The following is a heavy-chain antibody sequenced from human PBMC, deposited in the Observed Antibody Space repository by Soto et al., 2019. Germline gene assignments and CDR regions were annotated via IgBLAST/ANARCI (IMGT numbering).Heavy chain of an antibody. CDR2: IDPSDSQT. Sequence: ESLKISCKGSGYSFAGYWITWVRQKPGKGLEWMGRIDPSDSQTYYSPSFRGHVTISVTKSITTVFLQWSSLRASDTAMYYCARQIYDSDTGPNFQYYFDTWGQGTPVTVSS. D-gene: IGHD3-22*01. J-gene: IGHJ4*02. CDR3: ARQIYDSDTGPNFQYYFDT. CDR1: GYSFAGYW. V-gene: IGHV5-10-1*01.